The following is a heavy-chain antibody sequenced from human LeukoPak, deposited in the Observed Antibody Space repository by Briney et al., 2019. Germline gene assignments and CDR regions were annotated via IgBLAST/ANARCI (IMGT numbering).Heavy chain of an antibody. J-gene: IGHJ4*02. CDR2: ISGSGDNT. CDR1: GFTFSSYA. Sequence: PGGSLRLSCVASGFTFSSYAINWVRQAPGKGLEWVSVISGSGDNTKYADSVKGRFTISRDNSKNTVYLQMNSLRGEDTAVYSCAKGHCISTTCYVYYFDYWGQGTLVTVSS. CDR3: AKGHCISTTCYVYYFDY. D-gene: IGHD2-2*01. V-gene: IGHV3-23*01.